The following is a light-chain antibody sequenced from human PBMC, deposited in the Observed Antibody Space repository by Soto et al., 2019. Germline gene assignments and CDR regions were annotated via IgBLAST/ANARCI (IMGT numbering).Light chain of an antibody. Sequence: DIQLTQSPSTLSASVGDRVTITCRASQSISSWLAWYQQKPGKAPKLLIYKASSLESGVPSRFSGSGSGTEFTLTISSLQPDDFATYYCQQYDSYSPCTFGQGTKVETK. CDR2: KAS. CDR3: QQYDSYSPCT. V-gene: IGKV1-5*03. J-gene: IGKJ1*01. CDR1: QSISSW.